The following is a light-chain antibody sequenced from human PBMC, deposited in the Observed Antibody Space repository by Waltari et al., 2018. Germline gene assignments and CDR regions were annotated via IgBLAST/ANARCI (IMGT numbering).Light chain of an antibody. CDR3: ATRDEGPTVV. V-gene: IGLV1-47*01. Sequence: QSVLTQPPSASGTPGQSVTISCSGSISNIGTHYVYWYQQLPGTAPKLLIYLTHRRPSGVPDRFSASKSGSSASLAISGLRFEDEADYYCATRDEGPTVVFGVGTKLTVL. CDR2: LTH. CDR1: ISNIGTHY. J-gene: IGLJ2*01.